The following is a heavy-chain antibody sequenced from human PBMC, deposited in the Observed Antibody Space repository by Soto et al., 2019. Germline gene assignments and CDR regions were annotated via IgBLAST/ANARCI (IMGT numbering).Heavy chain of an antibody. CDR1: GGSISSYY. Sequence: SETLSLTCTVLGGSISSYYWSWIRQPPGKGLEWIGYIYYSGSTNYNPSLKSRVTISVDTSKNQFSLKLSSVTAADTAVYYCARRYYDILTGYSYYFEYWGQGTLVTVSS. CDR3: ARRYYDILTGYSYYFEY. J-gene: IGHJ4*02. V-gene: IGHV4-59*08. D-gene: IGHD3-9*01. CDR2: IYYSGST.